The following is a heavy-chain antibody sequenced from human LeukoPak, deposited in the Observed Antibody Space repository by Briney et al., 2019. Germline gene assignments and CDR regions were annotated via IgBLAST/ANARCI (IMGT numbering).Heavy chain of an antibody. V-gene: IGHV3-23*01. CDR2: ISGSGGST. J-gene: IGHJ4*02. D-gene: IGHD5-18*01. CDR1: GFTFSSYA. CDR3: VKEDHHVDTAMVTFDY. Sequence: PGGSLRLSCVASGFTFSSYAMSWVRQAPAKGLEWVSGISGSGGSTYYADSVRGRFTISRDNSENTLFLQMNSLRAEDTAVYYFVKEDHHVDTAMVTFDYWGQGTLVTVSP.